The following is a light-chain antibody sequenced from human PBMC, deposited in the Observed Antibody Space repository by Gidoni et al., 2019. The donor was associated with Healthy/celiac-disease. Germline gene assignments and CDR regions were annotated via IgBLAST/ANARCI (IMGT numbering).Light chain of an antibody. CDR2: GNR. Sequence: QSVLTQPPSLSGAPRPPVTISCTGSSSNIGAGYDVHWYQQLPGTAPKLLIYGNRNRPSGVPDRFAGSKSGTSASLAITGLQAEDEADYYGQSYDSSLSGSVFGGGTKLTVL. CDR1: SSNIGAGYD. V-gene: IGLV1-40*01. CDR3: QSYDSSLSGSV. J-gene: IGLJ3*02.